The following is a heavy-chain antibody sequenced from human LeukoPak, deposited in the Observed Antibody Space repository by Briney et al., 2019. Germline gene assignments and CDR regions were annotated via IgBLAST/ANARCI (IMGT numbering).Heavy chain of an antibody. CDR3: ARDRRPTKYQLQYAYFEN. J-gene: IGHJ4*02. CDR1: GDSINSGI. D-gene: IGHD6-6*01. V-gene: IGHV4-59*01. Sequence: SETLSLTCVVSGDSINSGIWGCIRHSPRKGLAGIGLFSYSGSTNYNPSLKSRVTISVDTSKTQFSLKLTSVTAADTAIYYCARDRRPTKYQLQYAYFENWGQGVLVTVSS. CDR2: FSYSGST.